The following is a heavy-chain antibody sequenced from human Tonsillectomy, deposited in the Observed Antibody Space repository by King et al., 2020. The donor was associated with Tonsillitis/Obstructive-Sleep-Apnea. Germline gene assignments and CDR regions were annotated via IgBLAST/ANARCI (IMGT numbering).Heavy chain of an antibody. Sequence: HVQLVESGAEVKKPGASVKVSCKASGYTFTSYGISWVRQAPGQGIEWMVRMCDYNGNKIYAQKLKGKVTRTTDTSTSTAYMELRRLRSDDTAVYYCARTRDLEVLDPWGQGTLVTVSS. CDR1: GYTFTSYG. V-gene: IGHV1-18*01. CDR2: MCDYNGNK. CDR3: ARTRDLEVLDP. J-gene: IGHJ5*02. D-gene: IGHD2-2*01.